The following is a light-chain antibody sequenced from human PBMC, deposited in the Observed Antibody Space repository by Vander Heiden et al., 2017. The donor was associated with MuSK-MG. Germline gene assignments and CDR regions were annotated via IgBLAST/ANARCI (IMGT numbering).Light chain of an antibody. CDR2: EMS. CDR3: QQYNTYLPT. Sequence: DIQMTQSPSTLSASVGDRVTSTCRASKSISRLAWYQQKPGKAHILLIYEMSSLESGVPSRFSGSGSGTEFTLTISSLQPDDFATYFCQQYNTYLPTLGEGTKVEIK. CDR1: KSISR. V-gene: IGKV1-5*03. J-gene: IGKJ2*01.